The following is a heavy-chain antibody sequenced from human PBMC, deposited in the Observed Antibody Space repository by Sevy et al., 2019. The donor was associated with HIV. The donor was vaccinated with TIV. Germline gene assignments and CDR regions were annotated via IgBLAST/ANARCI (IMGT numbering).Heavy chain of an antibody. Sequence: SETLSLTCTVSGGSISSSGYYWGWIRRPPGKGLEWIGSISYAGNTYYNPSLKSRATISVDTSNNHFSLKLTSMTAADTAVYYFASPLXXXXXWGXGILVTVSS. CDR3: ASPLXXXXX. V-gene: IGHV4-39*02. CDR1: GGSISSSGYY. CDR2: ISYAGNT. J-gene: IGHJ4*01.